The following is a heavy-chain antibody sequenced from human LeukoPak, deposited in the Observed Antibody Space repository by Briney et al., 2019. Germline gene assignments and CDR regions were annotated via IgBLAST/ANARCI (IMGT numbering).Heavy chain of an antibody. CDR3: ARVACSGGSRYHFDY. J-gene: IGHJ4*02. CDR2: IYTSGST. D-gene: IGHD2-15*01. CDR1: GGSISSYY. Sequence: SETLSLTSTVSGGSISSYYWSWIRQPAGKGLEWIGRIYTSGSTDYNPSLKSRVTMSVDTSKNHFSLRLSSVTAADTAVYYCARVACSGGSRYHFDYWGQGTLVTVSS. V-gene: IGHV4-4*07.